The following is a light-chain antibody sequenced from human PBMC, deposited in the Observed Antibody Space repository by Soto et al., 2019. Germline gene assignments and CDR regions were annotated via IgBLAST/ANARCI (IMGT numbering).Light chain of an antibody. CDR2: EVS. CDR3: GSYTGSIYV. J-gene: IGLJ1*01. V-gene: IGLV2-14*01. CDR1: SSDVGGYEF. Sequence: QSALTQPASVSGSPGQSITISCTGTSSDVGGYEFVSWYQQHPGEAPKLMIYEVSNRPSGVSSRFSGSKSGNTASLTISGLQAEDEADYYCGSYTGSIYVFGTGTKVTV.